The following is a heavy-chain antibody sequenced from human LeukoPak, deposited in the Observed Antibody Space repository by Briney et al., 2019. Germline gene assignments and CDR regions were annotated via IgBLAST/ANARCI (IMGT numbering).Heavy chain of an antibody. CDR2: INPNSGGT. CDR1: GYTFTGYY. CDR3: ARESTSLRSWFDP. D-gene: IGHD2-2*01. Sequence: ASVKVSCKASGYTFTGYYMHWVRQAPGQGLEWMGWINPNSGGTNYAQKFQGRVTMTRDTSISTAYMELGRLRSDDTAVYYCARESTSLRSWFDPWGQGTLVTVSS. V-gene: IGHV1-2*02. J-gene: IGHJ5*02.